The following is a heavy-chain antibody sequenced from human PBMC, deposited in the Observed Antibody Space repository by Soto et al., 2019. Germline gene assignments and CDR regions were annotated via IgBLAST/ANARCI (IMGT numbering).Heavy chain of an antibody. CDR2: IIPIFGTA. CDR1: GGTFSSYA. V-gene: IGHV1-69*12. Sequence: QVQLVQSGAEVKKPGSSVKVSCKASGGTFSSYAISWVRQAPGQGLEWMGGIIPIFGTANYAQKVQGRVTXXAXEXXSTAYMELSSLRSEDTAVYYCARREYGGNSVWFGPWGQGTLVTVSS. CDR3: ARREYGGNSVWFGP. D-gene: IGHD2-21*02. J-gene: IGHJ5*02.